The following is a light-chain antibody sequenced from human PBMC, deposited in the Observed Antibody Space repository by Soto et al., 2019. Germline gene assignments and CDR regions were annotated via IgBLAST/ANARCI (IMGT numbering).Light chain of an antibody. CDR1: QSVLYSSKNKNY. J-gene: IGKJ4*01. V-gene: IGKV4-1*01. Sequence: DIVMTQSPDSLAVSLGERATINCRSSQSVLYSSKNKNYLAWYQQKPGQPPKLLIYWASTRESGVPDRFSGSGSGTDFTLTISSLQAEDVAVYYCQQYYSIPLTVGGGTKVDIK. CDR2: WAS. CDR3: QQYYSIPLT.